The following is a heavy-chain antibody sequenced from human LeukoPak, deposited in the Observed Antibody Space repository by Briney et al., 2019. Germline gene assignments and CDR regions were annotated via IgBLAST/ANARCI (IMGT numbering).Heavy chain of an antibody. Sequence: SETLSLTCTVSGGSISSGDYYWSWIRQPPGKGLEWIGYIYYSGSTYYNPSLKSRVTISVDTSKNQFSLKLSSVTAVDTAVYYCARRKYYYDSPNWFDPWGQGTLVTVSS. V-gene: IGHV4-30-4*01. J-gene: IGHJ5*02. CDR1: GGSISSGDYY. CDR2: IYYSGST. CDR3: ARRKYYYDSPNWFDP. D-gene: IGHD3-22*01.